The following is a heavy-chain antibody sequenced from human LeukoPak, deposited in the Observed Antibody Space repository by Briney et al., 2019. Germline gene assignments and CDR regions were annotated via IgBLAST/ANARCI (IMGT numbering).Heavy chain of an antibody. D-gene: IGHD6-6*01. CDR2: IWYDGSNQ. Sequence: GGSLRLSCAASGFTFRNHGMHWVRQAPGKGLEWVAVIWYDGSNQYYTDSVKGRFTISRDNSKNTLDLQMNSLRAEDTALYYCARDIGARRLDFWGQGTLVTVSS. V-gene: IGHV3-33*01. CDR1: GFTFRNHG. CDR3: ARDIGARRLDF. J-gene: IGHJ4*02.